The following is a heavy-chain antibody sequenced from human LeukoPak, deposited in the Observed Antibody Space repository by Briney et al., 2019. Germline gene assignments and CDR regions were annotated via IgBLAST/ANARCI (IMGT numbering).Heavy chain of an antibody. CDR1: GFSFSSHS. CDR2: ISDSSSYI. Sequence: GGSLRLSCVVSGFSFSSHSMNWVRQAPGKGLEWVSFISDSSSYIYYAASVKGRFTISRDNAKNSLFLQMNSLRAEDTAVYYCARDFRRNDVLDSWDQGTLVTVSS. V-gene: IGHV3-21*01. CDR3: ARDFRRNDVLDS. J-gene: IGHJ4*02. D-gene: IGHD1-1*01.